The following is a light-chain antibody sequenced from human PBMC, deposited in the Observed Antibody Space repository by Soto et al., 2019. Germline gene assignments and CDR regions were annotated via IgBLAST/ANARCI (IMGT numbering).Light chain of an antibody. CDR2: GAS. J-gene: IGKJ5*01. CDR3: RQYGSSPPT. Sequence: EIVLTQSPGTLSLSPGERATLSCRASQSLSSSFLVWYQQKPGQAPRLLIYGASSRATGIPDRFSGSGSGTDFTLTISRLEPEDFAVFYCRQYGSSPPTFGQGTRLEIK. CDR1: QSLSSSF. V-gene: IGKV3-20*01.